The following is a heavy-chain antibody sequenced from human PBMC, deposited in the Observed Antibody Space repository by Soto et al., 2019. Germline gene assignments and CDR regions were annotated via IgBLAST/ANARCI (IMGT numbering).Heavy chain of an antibody. CDR1: RDSVSSNSAA. D-gene: IGHD2-21*01. J-gene: IGHJ4*02. CDR2: TYYRSKWYN. Sequence: KQSQTLSLTCAISRDSVSSNSAAWNWIRQSPSRGLEWLGRTYYRSKWYNDYAVSVKSRITINPDTSKNQFSLQLNSVTPDDKAVYYCASDHVIATSQGFDYWGQGTLVTVSS. CDR3: ASDHVIATSQGFDY. V-gene: IGHV6-1*01.